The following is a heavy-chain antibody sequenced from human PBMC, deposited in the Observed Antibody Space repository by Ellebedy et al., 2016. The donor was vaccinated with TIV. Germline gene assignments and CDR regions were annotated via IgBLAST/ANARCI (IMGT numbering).Heavy chain of an antibody. CDR1: GFTFNNSP. Sequence: GGSLRLSCAASGFTFNNSPMHWVRQAPGKGLEWVAIISYDGSNKIYADSVKGRFTISRDNSKNTLYLQFNSLRTEDTAVYYWARGRNIESNHGWYFDLWGRGTLVTVSS. D-gene: IGHD2/OR15-2a*01. J-gene: IGHJ2*01. CDR2: ISYDGSNK. V-gene: IGHV3-30*04. CDR3: ARGRNIESNHGWYFDL.